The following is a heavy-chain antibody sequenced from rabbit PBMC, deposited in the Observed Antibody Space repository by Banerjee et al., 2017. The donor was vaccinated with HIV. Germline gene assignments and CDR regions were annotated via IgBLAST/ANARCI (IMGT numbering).Heavy chain of an antibody. J-gene: IGHJ4*01. CDR1: GIDFSSSYY. CDR2: IDASSGST. V-gene: IGHV1S43*01. Sequence: QQQLEESGGGLVKPGGTLTLTCKASGIDFSSSYYMCWVRQAPGKGLELIACIDASSGSTWYASWVNGRFTISRSTSLNTVDLKMTSLTAADTATYLCARDWAVSGDRITFDLWGPGTLVTVS. D-gene: IGHD1-1*01. CDR3: ARDWAVSGDRITFDL.